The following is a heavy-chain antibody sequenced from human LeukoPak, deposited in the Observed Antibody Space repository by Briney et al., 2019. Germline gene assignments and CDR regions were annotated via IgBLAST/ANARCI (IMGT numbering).Heavy chain of an antibody. D-gene: IGHD2-15*01. V-gene: IGHV3-48*01. CDR2: ISSSSDTI. CDR1: GLIFSNYN. CDR3: ATDTYSLENDY. Sequence: GGSLGLSCAASGLIFSNYNMNWVRQAPGKGLEWISYISSSSDTIYYTDSVKGRFTISRDNARNSLYLQMNSLRAEDTAVYYCATDTYSLENDYWGQGILVTVSS. J-gene: IGHJ4*02.